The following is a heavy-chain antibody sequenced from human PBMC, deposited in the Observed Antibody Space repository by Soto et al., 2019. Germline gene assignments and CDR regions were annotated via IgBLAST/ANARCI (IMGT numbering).Heavy chain of an antibody. D-gene: IGHD3-22*01. CDR2: ISSSSSYI. CDR1: GFTFSSYS. V-gene: IGHV3-21*01. J-gene: IGHJ3*02. CDR3: ARKSWYDRVPDAFDI. Sequence: VGSLRLSCAASGFTFSSYSMNWVRQAPGKRLEWVSSISSSSSYIYYADSVKGRFTISRDNAKNSLYLQMNSLRAEDTAVYYCARKSWYDRVPDAFDIWGQGTMVTVSS.